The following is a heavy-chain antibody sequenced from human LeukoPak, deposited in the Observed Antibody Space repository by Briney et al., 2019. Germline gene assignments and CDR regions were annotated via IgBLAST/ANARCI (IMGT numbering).Heavy chain of an antibody. CDR2: ISSSSSYI. CDR3: ARVAKFYYGSETYYFFEH. J-gene: IGHJ4*02. D-gene: IGHD3-10*01. CDR1: GFTFSSYS. V-gene: IGHV3-21*01. Sequence: GGSLRLSCAASGFTFSSYSMNWVRQAPGKGLEWVSSISSSSSYIYYADSVKGRFTISRDNAKNSLYLQMNSLRVEDTAVYYCARVAKFYYGSETYYFFEHWGQGTPVTASS.